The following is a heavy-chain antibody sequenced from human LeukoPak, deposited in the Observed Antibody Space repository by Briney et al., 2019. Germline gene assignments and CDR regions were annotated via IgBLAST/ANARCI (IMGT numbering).Heavy chain of an antibody. CDR2: ISSSSSTI. CDR1: GFTFSSYS. Sequence: GGSLRLSCAASGFTFSSYSMNWVRQAPGKGLEWVSYISSSSSTIYYADSVKGRFTISRDNAKNSLYLQMNSLRDEDTAVYYCARDQYYDFWSGFRGSLAPDYYFDYWGQGTLVTDSS. D-gene: IGHD3-3*01. J-gene: IGHJ4*02. CDR3: ARDQYYDFWSGFRGSLAPDYYFDY. V-gene: IGHV3-48*02.